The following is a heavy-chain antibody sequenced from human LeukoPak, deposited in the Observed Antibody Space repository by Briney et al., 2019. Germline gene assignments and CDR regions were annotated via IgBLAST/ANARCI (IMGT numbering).Heavy chain of an antibody. Sequence: GGSLRLSCAASGFAFNVYAMSWLRQPPGKGLEWVSTINANSGTTSYAASVRGRFSISGDNSKSTLYLQLSTLRADDTATYYCAKPISGGLAVTADWFHPWGQGTLVTVSS. CDR1: GFAFNVYA. V-gene: IGHV3-23*01. J-gene: IGHJ5*01. CDR3: AKPISGGLAVTADWFHP. CDR2: INANSGTT. D-gene: IGHD6-19*01.